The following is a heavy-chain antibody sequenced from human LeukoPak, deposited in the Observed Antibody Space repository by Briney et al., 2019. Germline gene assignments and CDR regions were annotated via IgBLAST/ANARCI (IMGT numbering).Heavy chain of an antibody. J-gene: IGHJ4*02. V-gene: IGHV4-59*08. CDR2: IFYNGNT. Sequence: PSETLSLTCTVSGXSISSSYWSWIRQPPGKGLEWIAYIFYNGNTNYNPSLKSRVTISADTSKNRISLRLNSVTAADTAVYYCARHVPLSEDYFDYWGQGTLVTVSS. CDR3: ARHVPLSEDYFDY. CDR1: GXSISSSY. D-gene: IGHD2/OR15-2a*01.